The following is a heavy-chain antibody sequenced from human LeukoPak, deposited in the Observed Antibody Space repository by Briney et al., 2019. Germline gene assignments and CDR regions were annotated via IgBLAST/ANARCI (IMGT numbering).Heavy chain of an antibody. V-gene: IGHV4-4*07. CDR3: ARDYDILTGYYGGDAFDI. Sequence: SETLSLTCTVSGGSISSYYWSWIRQPAGKGLEWIGRIYTSGSTNYNPSLKSRVTMSVDTSKNQFSLKLSSVTAADTAVYYCARDYDILTGYYGGDAFDIWGQGTMVTVYS. D-gene: IGHD3-9*01. CDR2: IYTSGST. J-gene: IGHJ3*02. CDR1: GGSISSYY.